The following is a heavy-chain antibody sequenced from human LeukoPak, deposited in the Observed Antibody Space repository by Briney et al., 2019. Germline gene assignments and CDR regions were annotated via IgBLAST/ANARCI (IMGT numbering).Heavy chain of an antibody. J-gene: IGHJ4*02. CDR1: GVTFSSYW. V-gene: IGHV3-74*01. D-gene: IGHD3-3*01. CDR3: ARERKSSFFY. CDR2: INSDGANP. Sequence: GGSLRLSCAASGVTFSSYWIHGVRHAPGERLVWGSRINSDGANPIYADSVKGRFTTSRDNAKNTVYLQMNSLRAEDTAVYYCARERKSSFFYSGQGNLVTPSS.